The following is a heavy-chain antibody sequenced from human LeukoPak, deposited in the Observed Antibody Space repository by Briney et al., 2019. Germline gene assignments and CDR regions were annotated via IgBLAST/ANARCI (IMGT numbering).Heavy chain of an antibody. D-gene: IGHD6-6*01. Sequence: PGGSLRLSCAASGITFSSYAMNWVRQAPGKGLEWVSGISGSGGSTYYADSVKGRFTISRDNSKNTLYLQMNSLRAEDTAVYYCARTDYLIAPQYYFDYWGQGTLVTVSS. CDR1: GITFSSYA. CDR2: ISGSGGST. J-gene: IGHJ4*02. V-gene: IGHV3-23*01. CDR3: ARTDYLIAPQYYFDY.